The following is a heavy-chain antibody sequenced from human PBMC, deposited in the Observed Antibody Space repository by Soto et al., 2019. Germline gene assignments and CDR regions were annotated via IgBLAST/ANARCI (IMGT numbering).Heavy chain of an antibody. D-gene: IGHD3-3*01. V-gene: IGHV4-61*01. J-gene: IGHJ6*02. CDR1: GGSVISGSYY. CDR2: IYYSGST. CDR3: ARDGMYYDFYYYYYGMDV. Sequence: SETLSLTCTVSGGSVISGSYYWSWIRQPPGKGLEWIGYIYYSGSTNYNPSLKSRVTISVDTSKNQFSLKLSSVTAADTAVYYCARDGMYYDFYYYYYGMDVWGQGTTVTVSS.